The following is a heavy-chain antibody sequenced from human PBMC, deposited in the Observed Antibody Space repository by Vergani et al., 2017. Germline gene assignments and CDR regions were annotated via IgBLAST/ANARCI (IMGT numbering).Heavy chain of an antibody. CDR3: ARVVKGSGSPDAFDI. CDR2: IYYSGST. CDR1: GGSISSGGYY. J-gene: IGHJ3*02. Sequence: QVQLVESGPGLVKPSQTLSLTCTVSGGSISSGGYYWSWIRQHPGKGLEWIGYIYYSGSTYYNPSLKSRVTISVDTSKNQFSLKLSSVTAADTAVYYCARVVKGSGSPDAFDIWGQGTMVTVSS. V-gene: IGHV4-31*03. D-gene: IGHD3-3*01.